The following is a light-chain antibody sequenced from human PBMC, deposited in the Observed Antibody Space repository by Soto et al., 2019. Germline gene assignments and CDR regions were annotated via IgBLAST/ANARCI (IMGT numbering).Light chain of an antibody. Sequence: EIELTQSPGALSLSPGERATLSCRTSQSVSSSSLAWYNQKPGQAPRLLIYGASSRATGTPDRFSGSGSGTDFTLTISRLEPEDFAVYYCQHYGYSTGYTFGQGTKV. J-gene: IGKJ2*01. CDR3: QHYGYSTGYT. V-gene: IGKV3-20*01. CDR2: GAS. CDR1: QSVSSSS.